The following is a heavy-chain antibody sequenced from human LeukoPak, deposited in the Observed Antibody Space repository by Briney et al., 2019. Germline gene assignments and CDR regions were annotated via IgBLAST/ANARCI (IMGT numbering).Heavy chain of an antibody. Sequence: SVKVSCKASGGTFSSYAISWVRQPPGQGLEWMGRIIPIFGTANYAQKFQGRVTITTDESTSTAYMELSSLRSEDTAVYYCARNKGSYDDYYYMDVWGKGATVTVSS. CDR3: ARNKGSYDDYYYMDV. D-gene: IGHD3-16*01. CDR2: IIPIFGTA. CDR1: GGTFSSYA. V-gene: IGHV1-69*05. J-gene: IGHJ6*03.